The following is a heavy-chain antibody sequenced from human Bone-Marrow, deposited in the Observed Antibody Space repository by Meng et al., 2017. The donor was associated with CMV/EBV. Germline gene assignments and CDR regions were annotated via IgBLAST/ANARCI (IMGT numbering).Heavy chain of an antibody. CDR2: INPSGGST. D-gene: IGHD1-26*01. CDR3: AREGGSYLYYYYYGMDV. V-gene: IGHV1-46*01. J-gene: IGHJ6*02. Sequence: VSVKVSCKASGYTFTSYYMHWVRQAPGQGLEWMGIINPSGGSTSYAQKFQGRVTMTRDTSTSTVYMELSSLRSEDTAVYYCAREGGSYLYYYYYGMDVWGQGTTVTVSS. CDR1: GYTFTSYY.